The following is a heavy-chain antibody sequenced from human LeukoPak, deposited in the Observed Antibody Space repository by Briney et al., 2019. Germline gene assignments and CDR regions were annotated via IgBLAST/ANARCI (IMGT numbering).Heavy chain of an antibody. CDR3: ARAGSHWHYVY. CDR2: ISSSSSTI. D-gene: IGHD3-10*01. Sequence: GGSLRLSCAASGFTFSSYSMNWVRKAPGKGLEWVSYISSSSSTIYYADSVKGRFTISRDNAKNSLSLQMNNLRVEDTAVYYCARAGSHWHYVYWGQGTVVTVSS. J-gene: IGHJ4*02. CDR1: GFTFSSYS. V-gene: IGHV3-48*04.